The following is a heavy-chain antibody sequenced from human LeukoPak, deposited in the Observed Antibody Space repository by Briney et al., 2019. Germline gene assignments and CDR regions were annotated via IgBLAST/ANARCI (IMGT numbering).Heavy chain of an antibody. Sequence: SETLSLTCTVSGGSISNYYWTWIRQPPGKGLEWIAYVYYSGSTNYNPSLKSRVTISVDTSKNQFSLKLSSVTAADTAVYYCARLSITMVRGVIEWFDPWGQGTLVTVSS. D-gene: IGHD3-10*01. CDR3: ARLSITMVRGVIEWFDP. CDR1: GGSISNYY. J-gene: IGHJ5*02. V-gene: IGHV4-59*08. CDR2: VYYSGST.